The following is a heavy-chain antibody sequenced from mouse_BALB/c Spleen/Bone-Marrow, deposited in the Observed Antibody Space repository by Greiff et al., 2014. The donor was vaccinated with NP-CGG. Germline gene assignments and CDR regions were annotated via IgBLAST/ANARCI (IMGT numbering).Heavy chain of an antibody. V-gene: IGHV14-3*02. D-gene: IGHD1-2*01. J-gene: IGHJ2*01. CDR3: ARSLYGYTATFDY. CDR2: IDPANGNT. Sequence: VTLKASGAELVKPGASVKLSCTASGFNIKDTYMHWVKQRPEQGLEWIGRIDPANGNTKYDPKFQGKATITADTSSNTAYLQLSSLTSEDTAVYYCARSLYGYTATFDYWGRGTTLTVSS. CDR1: GFNIKDTY.